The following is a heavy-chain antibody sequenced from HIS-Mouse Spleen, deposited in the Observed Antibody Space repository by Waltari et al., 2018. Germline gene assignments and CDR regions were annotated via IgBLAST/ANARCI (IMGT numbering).Heavy chain of an antibody. D-gene: IGHD6-6*01. V-gene: IGHV3-30*19. CDR2: ISYDGSNK. J-gene: IGHJ4*02. CDR1: GFPVRSYH. CDR3: ASHHIAALDY. Sequence: LVASGGCVVLPGRSLRLPRSSPGFPVRSYHSPWVRQGPGKGLDWVAVISYDGSNKYYADSVKGRFTISRDNSKNTLYLQMNSLRAEDTAVYYCASHHIAALDYWGQGTLVTVSS.